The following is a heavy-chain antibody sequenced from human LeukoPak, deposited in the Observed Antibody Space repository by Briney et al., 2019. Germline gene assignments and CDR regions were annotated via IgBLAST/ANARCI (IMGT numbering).Heavy chain of an antibody. CDR2: IIPILGIA. Sequence: WASVKVSCKASGGTFSSYAISWVRQAPGQGLEWMGRIIPILGIANYAQKFQGRVTITADKSTSTAYMELSSLRSEDTAVYYCARGVSHWGAFDYWGQGTLVTVSS. CDR1: GGTFSSYA. J-gene: IGHJ4*02. CDR3: ARGVSHWGAFDY. V-gene: IGHV1-69*04. D-gene: IGHD7-27*01.